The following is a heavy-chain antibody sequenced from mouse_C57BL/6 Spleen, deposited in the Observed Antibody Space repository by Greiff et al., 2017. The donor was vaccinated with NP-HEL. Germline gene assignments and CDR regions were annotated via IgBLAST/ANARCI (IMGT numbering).Heavy chain of an antibody. J-gene: IGHJ2*01. D-gene: IGHD3-3*01. CDR1: GYTFTSYW. CDR2: IDPSDSYT. CDR3: ARNEKGPFDY. Sequence: QVQLQQPGAELVKPGASVKLSCKASGYTFTSYWMQWVKQRPGQGLERIGEIDPSDSYTNYNQKFKGKATLTVDTSSSTAYMQLSSLTSEDSAVYYCARNEKGPFDYWGQGTTLTVSS. V-gene: IGHV1-50*01.